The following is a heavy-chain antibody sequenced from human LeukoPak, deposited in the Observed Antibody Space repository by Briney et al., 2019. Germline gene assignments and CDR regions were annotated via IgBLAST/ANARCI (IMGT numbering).Heavy chain of an antibody. Sequence: PGGSLRLSCAASGFTLSTYWMTWVRQAPGKGLEWVANIKQDGSEKYYVDSVKGRFTLSRDNAKNSLYLQMNSLRAEDTAVYYCATSAISGSYYYHMDVWGKGTTVAVSS. CDR1: GFTLSTYW. D-gene: IGHD1-26*01. CDR2: IKQDGSEK. J-gene: IGHJ6*03. V-gene: IGHV3-7*01. CDR3: ATSAISGSYYYHMDV.